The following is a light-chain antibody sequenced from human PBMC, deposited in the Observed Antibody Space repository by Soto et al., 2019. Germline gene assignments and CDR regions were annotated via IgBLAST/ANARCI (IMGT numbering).Light chain of an antibody. Sequence: QSVLTQPPSVSGAPGQRVTISCTGSSSNIGAGYDVHWYQQFPGTAPKLLIYRNSLRPSGVPARFSGSESGTSASLAITGLQAEDEAEYYCQSYDSSLSGFYVFGTGTQLTVL. CDR3: QSYDSSLSGFYV. V-gene: IGLV1-40*01. CDR1: SSNIGAGYD. CDR2: RNS. J-gene: IGLJ1*01.